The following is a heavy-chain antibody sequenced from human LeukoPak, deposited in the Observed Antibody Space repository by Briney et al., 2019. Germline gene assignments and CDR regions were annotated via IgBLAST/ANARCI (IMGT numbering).Heavy chain of an antibody. D-gene: IGHD1-26*01. V-gene: IGHV3-21*01. CDR2: ISSSSSYI. CDR3: ARDFGSYYWFDP. J-gene: IGHJ5*02. CDR1: GFTFSSYS. Sequence: PGGSLRLSCAASGFTFSSYSMNWVRQAPGKGLKFCSSISSSSSYIYYADSVKGRFTISRDNAKNSLYLQMNSLRAEDTAVYYCARDFGSYYWFDPWGQGTLVTVSS.